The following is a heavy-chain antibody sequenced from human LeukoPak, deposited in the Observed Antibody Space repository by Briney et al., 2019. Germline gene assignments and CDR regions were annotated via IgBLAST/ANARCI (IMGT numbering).Heavy chain of an antibody. CDR1: GYTFTDYY. V-gene: IGHV1-2*02. CDR2: INPNNGGT. D-gene: IGHD2-15*01. Sequence: GASVKVSCKASGYTFTDYYMHWVRQAPGQGLEWMGWINPNNGGTKYAQKFQGRVTMTRDTPISTAYMELSSLRSDDTAVYYCAAPRYCSGGSCYPSFDYWGQGTLVTVSS. J-gene: IGHJ4*02. CDR3: AAPRYCSGGSCYPSFDY.